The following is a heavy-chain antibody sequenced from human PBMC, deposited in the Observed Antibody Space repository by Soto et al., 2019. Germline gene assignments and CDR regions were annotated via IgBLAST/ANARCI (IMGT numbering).Heavy chain of an antibody. V-gene: IGHV1-18*01. CDR1: GYTFTSYG. Sequence: QVQLVQSGAEVKKPGASVKVSCKASGYTFTSYGISWVRQAPGQGSEWMGWISAYDGNTKYEQKLQGRVTMTTETSTRRAYMELRSLRSDDTAVYYCARDAAVGLFAYWGHGTLVPVSS. J-gene: IGHJ4*01. CDR2: ISAYDGNT. CDR3: ARDAAVGLFAY. D-gene: IGHD1-26*01.